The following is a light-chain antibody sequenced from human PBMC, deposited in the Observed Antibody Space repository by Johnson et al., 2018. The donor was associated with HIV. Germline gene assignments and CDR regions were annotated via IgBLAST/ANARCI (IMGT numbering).Light chain of an antibody. J-gene: IGLJ1*01. CDR2: ENT. CDR3: GTWDSGLSAHYV. V-gene: IGLV1-51*02. Sequence: QSVLTQPPSVSAAPGQKVTISCSGSSSDMGNYAVSWYQQLPGTAPKLLIYENTKRPSGIPDRFSDSKSGTSATLGITGLQTGDEADYYCGTWDSGLSAHYVFGTGTRVTVL. CDR1: SSDMGNYA.